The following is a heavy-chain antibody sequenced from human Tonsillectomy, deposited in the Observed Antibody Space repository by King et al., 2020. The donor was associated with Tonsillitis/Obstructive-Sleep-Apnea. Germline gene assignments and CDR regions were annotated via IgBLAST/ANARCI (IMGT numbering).Heavy chain of an antibody. CDR3: ARDSARYDILTGYYGNYFDY. D-gene: IGHD3-9*01. CDR1: GFTSNKFV. CDR2: ISYDGGKK. V-gene: IGHV3-30*04. J-gene: IGHJ4*02. Sequence: VQLVESGGGVVQPGRSLRLSCVGSGFTSNKFVMHWVRQAPGKGLEWVAVISYDGGKKSYADSVKGRFTVSRDNSKNTLYLQMNSLRAEDTAVDFCARDSARYDILTGYYGNYFDYWGQGTLVTVSS.